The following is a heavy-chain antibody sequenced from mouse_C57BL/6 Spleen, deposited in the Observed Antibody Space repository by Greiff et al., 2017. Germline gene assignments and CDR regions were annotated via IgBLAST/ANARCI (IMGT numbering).Heavy chain of an antibody. V-gene: IGHV1-18*01. D-gene: IGHD4-1*01. CDR2: INPNNGGT. J-gene: IGHJ1*03. CDR3: ARKGGLGHYFDV. Sequence: VQLQQSGPELVKPGASVKIPCKASGYTFTDYNMDWVKQSHGKSLEWIGDINPNNGGTIYNQKFKGKATLTVDKSSSTAYMELRSLTSEDTAVYYCARKGGLGHYFDVWGTGTTVTVSS. CDR1: GYTFTDYN.